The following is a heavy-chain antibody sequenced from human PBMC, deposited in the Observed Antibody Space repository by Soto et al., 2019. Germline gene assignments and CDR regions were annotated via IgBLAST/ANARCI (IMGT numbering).Heavy chain of an antibody. CDR3: AETT. D-gene: IGHD1-1*01. Sequence: QVQLVESGGGVVQPGRSLRLSCTASGFTFSNYAMHWVRQAPGKGLDWVAAVSKSGSTKYYADSVKGRFSISRDNSKNTLYLQMNSLSPEDTAMYYCAETTWGQGTLVTVSS. CDR1: GFTFSNYA. CDR2: VSKSGSTK. J-gene: IGHJ4*02. V-gene: IGHV3-30-3*01.